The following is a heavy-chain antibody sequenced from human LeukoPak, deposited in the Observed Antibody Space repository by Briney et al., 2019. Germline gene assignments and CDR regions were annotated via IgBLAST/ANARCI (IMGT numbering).Heavy chain of an antibody. CDR1: RHTHPKYD. J-gene: IGHJ4*02. CDR3: ARDRGGSGDFDY. D-gene: IGHD3-10*01. CDR2: INAGNGDT. Sequence: TVKLLRDVSRHTHPKYDQHCATGASTKRPECVGWINAGNGDTKYSQEFQDRVTITRDTSASTAYMELSSLTSDDMAVYYCARDRGGSGDFDYWGQGTLVTVSS. V-gene: IGHV1-3*03.